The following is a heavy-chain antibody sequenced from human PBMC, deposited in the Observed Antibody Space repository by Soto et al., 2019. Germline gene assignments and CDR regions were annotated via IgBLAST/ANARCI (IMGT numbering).Heavy chain of an antibody. D-gene: IGHD3-3*02. J-gene: IGHJ5*02. Sequence: SETLSLTCTVSGGSISSSSYYWGWIRQPPGKGLEWIGSIYYSGSTYYNPSLKSRVTISVDTSKNQFSLKLSSVTSADTAVYYCASPKIAFYNWFDPWGQGTLVTVSS. CDR3: ASPKIAFYNWFDP. CDR1: GGSISSSSYY. V-gene: IGHV4-39*01. CDR2: IYYSGST.